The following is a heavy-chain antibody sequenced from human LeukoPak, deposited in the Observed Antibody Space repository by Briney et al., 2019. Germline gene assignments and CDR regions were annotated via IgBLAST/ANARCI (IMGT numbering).Heavy chain of an antibody. J-gene: IGHJ3*02. V-gene: IGHV1-3*03. D-gene: IGHD3-22*01. CDR1: GYTFTSYA. CDR3: AREFQDSSGCYYEFDAFDI. Sequence: GASVKVSCKASGYTFTSYAMHWVRQAPGQRLEWMGWINAGNGNTKYSQEFQGRVTITRDTSASTAYMELSSLRSEDMAVYYCAREFQDSSGCYYEFDAFDIWGQGTMVTVSS. CDR2: INAGNGNT.